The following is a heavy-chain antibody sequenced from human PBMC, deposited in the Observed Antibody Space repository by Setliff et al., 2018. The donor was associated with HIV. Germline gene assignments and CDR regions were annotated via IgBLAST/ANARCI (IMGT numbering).Heavy chain of an antibody. CDR1: GGSISSGSYY. CDR2: IYTSGST. Sequence: PSETLSLTCTVSGGSISSGSYYWSWIRQPAGKGLEWIGRIYTSGSTNYNPSLKSRVTISVDTSKNQFSLKLRSVTTADTAVYYCARSPRIGVAGEFEYWGQGTLVTVSS. CDR3: ARSPRIGVAGEFEY. J-gene: IGHJ4*02. V-gene: IGHV4-61*02. D-gene: IGHD6-19*01.